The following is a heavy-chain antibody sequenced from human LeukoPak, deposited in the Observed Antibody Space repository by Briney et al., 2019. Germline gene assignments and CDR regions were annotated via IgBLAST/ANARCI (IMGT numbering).Heavy chain of an antibody. CDR2: IIASSGAT. Sequence: GGSLRLSCAASGFSFNSYAMSWVRQAPGKGLEWVSIIIASSGATFYADSVKGRFTISRDTSKNTLYLQLNSLRLEDTAVYYCAKGGYDYIEVAYFDSWGQGTLVTVSS. V-gene: IGHV3-23*01. CDR3: AKGGYDYIEVAYFDS. CDR1: GFSFNSYA. D-gene: IGHD5-12*01. J-gene: IGHJ4*02.